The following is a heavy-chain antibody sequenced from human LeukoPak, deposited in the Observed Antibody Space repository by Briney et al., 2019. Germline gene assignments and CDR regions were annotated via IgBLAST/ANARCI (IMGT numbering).Heavy chain of an antibody. Sequence: SETLSPTCTVSGGSISSSSYYWGWIRQPPGKGLEWIGSIYYSGSTYYNPSLKSRVTISVDTSKNQFSLKLSSVTAADTAVYYCARAGNYDFWSGYYTGGFDYWGQGTLVTVSS. D-gene: IGHD3-3*01. J-gene: IGHJ4*02. CDR3: ARAGNYDFWSGYYTGGFDY. CDR1: GGSISSSSYY. V-gene: IGHV4-39*07. CDR2: IYYSGST.